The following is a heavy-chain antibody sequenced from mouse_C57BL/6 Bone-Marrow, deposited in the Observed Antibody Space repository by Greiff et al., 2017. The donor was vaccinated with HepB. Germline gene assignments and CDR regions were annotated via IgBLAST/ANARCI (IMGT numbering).Heavy chain of an antibody. D-gene: IGHD2-12*01. Sequence: EVQLQQSGPGLVKPSQSLSLTCSVTGYSITSGYYWNWIRQFPGNKLEWMGYISYDGSNNYNPSLKNRISITRDTSKNQFFLKLNSVTTEDTATYYCARDGRIRRRDYYAMDYWGQGTSVTVSS. V-gene: IGHV3-6*01. J-gene: IGHJ4*01. CDR3: ARDGRIRRRDYYAMDY. CDR1: GYSITSGYY. CDR2: ISYDGSN.